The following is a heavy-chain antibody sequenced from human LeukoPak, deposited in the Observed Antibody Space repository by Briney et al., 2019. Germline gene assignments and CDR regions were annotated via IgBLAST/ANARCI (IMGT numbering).Heavy chain of an antibody. J-gene: IGHJ4*02. CDR2: IGGSGGIT. Sequence: GGSLRLSCAVSGFDFSSYGMNWVRQAPGKGLEWVSHIGGSGGITHYADSVKGRFTISRDNFKKILYLQMNSLRAEDTAIYYCAKDGSALWFGELSPYFDYWGQGTLVTVSS. V-gene: IGHV3-23*01. CDR1: GFDFSSYG. CDR3: AKDGSALWFGELSPYFDY. D-gene: IGHD3-10*01.